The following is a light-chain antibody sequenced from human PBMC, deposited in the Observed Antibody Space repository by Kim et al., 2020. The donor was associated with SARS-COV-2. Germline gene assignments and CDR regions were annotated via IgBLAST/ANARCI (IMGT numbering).Light chain of an antibody. CDR1: QSVGTY. Sequence: SLSPGDSATLSCRASQSVGTYLAWYQQKAGQPPRLVIYGASRRATGIPAMFSGSGSGTDFTLTINNLEPEDFAVYYCQQRDTWITFGQGTRLEIK. CDR3: QQRDTWIT. J-gene: IGKJ5*01. CDR2: GAS. V-gene: IGKV3-11*01.